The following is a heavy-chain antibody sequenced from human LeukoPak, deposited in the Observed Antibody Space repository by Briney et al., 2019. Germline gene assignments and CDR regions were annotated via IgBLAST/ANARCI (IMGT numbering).Heavy chain of an antibody. CDR1: GGSFSGYY. V-gene: IGHV4-34*01. CDR3: ASSLLDRAWYFDY. CDR2: INHSGST. D-gene: IGHD1-1*01. J-gene: IGHJ4*02. Sequence: PSETLSLTCAVYGGSFSGYYLSWIRQPPGKGLEWIGEINHSGSTNYNPSLKSRVTISLDTSKNQFSLKLSSVPAADTAVYYCASSLLDRAWYFDYWGQGALVTVSS.